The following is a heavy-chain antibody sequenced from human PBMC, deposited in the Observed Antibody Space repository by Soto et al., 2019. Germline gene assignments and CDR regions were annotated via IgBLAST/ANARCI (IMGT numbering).Heavy chain of an antibody. V-gene: IGHV4-39*01. CDR3: ARQDIVVVPADIWGYYFDY. CDR1: GGPISSSSYY. Sequence: PSETLSLTCTVSGGPISSSSYYWGWIRQPPGKGLEWIGSIYYSGSTYYNPSLKSRVTISVDTSKNQFSLKLSSVTAADTAVYYCARQDIVVVPADIWGYYFDYWGQGTLVTVSS. J-gene: IGHJ4*02. CDR2: IYYSGST. D-gene: IGHD2-2*01.